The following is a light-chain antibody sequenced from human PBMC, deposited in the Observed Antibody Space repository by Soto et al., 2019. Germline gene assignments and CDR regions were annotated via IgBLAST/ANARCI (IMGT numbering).Light chain of an antibody. J-gene: IGLJ1*01. CDR3: SSYTSSSTGV. V-gene: IGLV2-14*01. CDR1: ISDVGGYNY. Sequence: QSALTQPSSLSGSPGQSITISCTGTISDVGGYNYVSWYQQHPGKAPKLMIYEVSNRPSGVSNRFSGSKSGNTASLTISGLQAEDEADYYCSSYTSSSTGVFRTGTKVTVL. CDR2: EVS.